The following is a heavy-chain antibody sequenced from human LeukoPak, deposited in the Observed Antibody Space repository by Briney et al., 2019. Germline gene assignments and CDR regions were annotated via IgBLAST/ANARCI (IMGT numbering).Heavy chain of an antibody. Sequence: PSETLSLTCAVYGGSFSGYYWSWIRQPPGKGLEWIGEINHSGSTNYNPSLKSRVTMSVDTSKNQFSLKLSSVTAADTAVYYCARVWGSSWSRGYGMDVWGQGTTVTVSS. CDR2: INHSGST. CDR3: ARVWGSSWSRGYGMDV. V-gene: IGHV4-34*01. D-gene: IGHD6-13*01. J-gene: IGHJ6*02. CDR1: GGSFSGYY.